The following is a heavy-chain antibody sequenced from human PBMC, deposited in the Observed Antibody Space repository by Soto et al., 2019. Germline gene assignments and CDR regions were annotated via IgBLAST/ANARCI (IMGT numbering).Heavy chain of an antibody. CDR2: ISRDSRSI. V-gene: IGHV3-9*01. CDR3: GMDALTSVAYYCDA. J-gene: IGHJ4*02. CDR1: GFRFEDYG. D-gene: IGHD4-17*01. Sequence: GESLRLSCEGSGFRFEDYGMHWVRQAPGKGLEWIAGISRDSRSISYGASMKGRFTISRDNAKNSLYLQLNSLRADDTAFYYCGMDALTSVAYYCDARGPRALVTVYS.